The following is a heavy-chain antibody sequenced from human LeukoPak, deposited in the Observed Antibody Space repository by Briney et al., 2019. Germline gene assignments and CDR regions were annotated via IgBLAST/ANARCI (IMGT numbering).Heavy chain of an antibody. CDR3: ARDGRIAAAADPLRDYYYGMDV. CDR1: GYSISSGYY. V-gene: IGHV4-38-2*02. D-gene: IGHD6-13*01. Sequence: SETLSLTCTVSGYSISSGYYWGWIRQPPGKELEWIGSIYHSGSTYYNPSLKSRVTISVDTSKNQFSLKLSSVTAADTAVYYCARDGRIAAAADPLRDYYYGMDVWGQGTTVTVSS. CDR2: IYHSGST. J-gene: IGHJ6*02.